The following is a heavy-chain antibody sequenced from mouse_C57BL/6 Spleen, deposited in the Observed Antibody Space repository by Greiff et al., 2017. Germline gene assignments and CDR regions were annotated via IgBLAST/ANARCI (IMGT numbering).Heavy chain of an antibody. CDR2: IDPSDSYT. V-gene: IGHV1-69*01. Sequence: QVQLQQPGAELVMPGASVKLSCKASGYTFTSYWMHWVKQRPGQGLEWIGEIDPSDSYTNYNQKFKGKSTLTVDKSSSTAYMQLSSLSSEDSAVYYCARRSTTVVATGYFDYWGQGTTLTVSS. D-gene: IGHD1-1*01. J-gene: IGHJ2*01. CDR1: GYTFTSYW. CDR3: ARRSTTVVATGYFDY.